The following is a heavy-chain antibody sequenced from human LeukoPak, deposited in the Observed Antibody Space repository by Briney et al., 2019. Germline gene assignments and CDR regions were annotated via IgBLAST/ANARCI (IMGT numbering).Heavy chain of an antibody. CDR3: ARVSSGSYYSPLEY. J-gene: IGHJ4*02. Sequence: GASVKVSCKASGGTFSSYAISWVRQALGQGLEWMGGIIPIFGTANYAQKFQGRVTITTDESTSTAYMELSSLRSEDTAVYYCARVSSGSYYSPLEYWGQGTLVTVSS. CDR1: GGTFSSYA. V-gene: IGHV1-69*05. D-gene: IGHD1-26*01. CDR2: IIPIFGTA.